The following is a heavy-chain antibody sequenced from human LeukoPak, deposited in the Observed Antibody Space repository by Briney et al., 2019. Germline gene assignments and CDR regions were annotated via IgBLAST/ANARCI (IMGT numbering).Heavy chain of an antibody. V-gene: IGHV3-48*01. CDR2: ISSSSSTI. J-gene: IGHJ5*02. D-gene: IGHD2-2*01. CDR1: GFTFSTYS. CDR3: ARENIVVVPAATNWFDP. Sequence: PGGSLRLSCAVSGFTFSTYSMNWVRRAPGKGLEWVSYISSSSSTIYYADSVKGRFTISRDNSKNTLYLQMNSLRAEDTAVYYCARENIVVVPAATNWFDPWGQGTLVTVSS.